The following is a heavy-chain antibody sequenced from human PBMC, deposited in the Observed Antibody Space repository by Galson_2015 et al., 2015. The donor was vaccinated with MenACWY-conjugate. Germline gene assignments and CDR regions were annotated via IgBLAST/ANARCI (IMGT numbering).Heavy chain of an antibody. CDR3: ARRICGGDCDGLYI. Sequence: SLKISCQGSGYSFPSYWIGWVRQLPGKGLEWMGRIDPSDSYTNYSPSFQGHVTISADKSISTAYLQWSSLKASDTAMYYCARRICGGDCDGLYIWGQGTMVTVSS. V-gene: IGHV5-10-1*01. J-gene: IGHJ3*02. CDR1: GYSFPSYW. D-gene: IGHD2-21*02. CDR2: IDPSDSYT.